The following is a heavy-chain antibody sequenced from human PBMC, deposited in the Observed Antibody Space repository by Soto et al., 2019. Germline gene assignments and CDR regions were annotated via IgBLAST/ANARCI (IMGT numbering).Heavy chain of an antibody. CDR3: LRSPSGDIDY. J-gene: IGHJ4*02. V-gene: IGHV6-1*01. D-gene: IGHD3-3*01. Sequence: SPTLSLTCAISGDSVSSNSAAWNWIRPSPSRGLDFLGRTYYRSKWFYDYAVSVKSRITINPDTSKNQFSLQLNSVTTEDSAMYCSLRSPSGDIDYLGQVTLVTFSS. CDR2: TYYRSKWFY. CDR1: GDSVSSNSAA.